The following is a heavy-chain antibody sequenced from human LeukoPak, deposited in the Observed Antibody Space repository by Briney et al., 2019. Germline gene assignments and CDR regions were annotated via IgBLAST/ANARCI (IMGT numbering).Heavy chain of an antibody. J-gene: IGHJ4*02. CDR3: ARLGYSAYETYYFDY. V-gene: IGHV3-7*04. D-gene: IGHD5-12*01. Sequence: GGSLRLSCADSGFTFNRYWMSWVRQAPGKGLEWVAHINQDGSGTYYVDSVKGRFTISRDNAKNSLFLQMNSLRVEDTAVYYCARLGYSAYETYYFDYWGQGTLVTVSS. CDR1: GFTFNRYW. CDR2: INQDGSGT.